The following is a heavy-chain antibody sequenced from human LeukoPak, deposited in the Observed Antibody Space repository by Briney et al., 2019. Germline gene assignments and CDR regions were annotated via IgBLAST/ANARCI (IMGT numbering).Heavy chain of an antibody. V-gene: IGHV1-24*01. CDR1: GYTLTELS. Sequence: GASVKVSCKVSGYTLTELSMHWVRQAPGKGLEWMGGFDPEDGETIYAQKFQGRVTMTEDTSTDTACMELSSLRAEDTAVYYCATSRVRPHSTPGYFDWLISTFDYWGQGTLVTVSS. J-gene: IGHJ4*02. CDR3: ATSRVRPHSTPGYFDWLISTFDY. D-gene: IGHD3-9*01. CDR2: FDPEDGET.